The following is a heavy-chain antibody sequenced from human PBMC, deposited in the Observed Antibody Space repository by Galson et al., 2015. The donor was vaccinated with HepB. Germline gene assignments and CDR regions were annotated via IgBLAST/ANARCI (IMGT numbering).Heavy chain of an antibody. V-gene: IGHV3-15*01. CDR1: GFPFNNAW. CDR2: IKSKTDGETT. Sequence: SLRLSCAASGFPFNNAWMTWVRQAPGMGLEWVGRIKSKTDGETTDYAAPLKGRFTISRDDSKTSSFLQMNSLKTEDTAVYYCNAVLYRRIVRGVSITSVDYWGQGTLVTVSS. CDR3: NAVLYRRIVRGVSITSVDY. D-gene: IGHD3-10*01. J-gene: IGHJ4*02.